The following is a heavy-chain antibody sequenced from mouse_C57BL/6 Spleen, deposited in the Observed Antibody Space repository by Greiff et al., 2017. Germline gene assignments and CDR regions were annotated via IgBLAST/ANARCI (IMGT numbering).Heavy chain of an antibody. V-gene: IGHV1-15*01. CDR1: GYTFTDYE. CDR3: TRKKLRTAWFAY. J-gene: IGHJ3*01. CDR2: IDPETGGT. Sequence: QVQLQQSGAELVRPGASVTLSCKASGYTFTDYEMHWVKQTPVHGLEWIGAIDPETGGTAYNQKFKGKAILTADKSSSTAYMELRSLTSEDSAVYYYTRKKLRTAWFAYWGQGTLVTVSA. D-gene: IGHD1-1*01.